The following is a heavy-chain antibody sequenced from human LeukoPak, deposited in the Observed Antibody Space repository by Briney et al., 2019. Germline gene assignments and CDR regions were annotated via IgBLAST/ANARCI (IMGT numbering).Heavy chain of an antibody. V-gene: IGHV4-59*12. Sequence: KPSETLSLTCTVSDGSSTNYDWSWVGQPPGKGREFIGHVHYSWATNYHHSLRRRVTISIDTAKKDFFLTLKSVSAADTAVYYCATGYGDFRVEGRYFYSWGQGTLVTVPS. CDR2: VHYSWAT. CDR1: DGSSTNYD. D-gene: IGHD4-17*01. J-gene: IGHJ4*02. CDR3: ATGYGDFRVEGRYFYS.